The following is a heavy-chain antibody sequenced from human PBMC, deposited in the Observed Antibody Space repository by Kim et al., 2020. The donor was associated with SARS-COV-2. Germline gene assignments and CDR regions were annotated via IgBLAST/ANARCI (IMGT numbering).Heavy chain of an antibody. D-gene: IGHD3-9*01. CDR1: GYTFSKYG. V-gene: IGHV1-18*01. CDR3: ARTYDILTTYYAFDV. Sequence: ASVKVSCKTSGYTFSKYGITWLRQAPGQGLEWMGWISPYTRNTEYSQNLHGRVTMTTDSSTTTAHLDLRSLRSDDTAVYFCARTYDILTTYYAFDVWGQGTLVTVSS. J-gene: IGHJ3*01. CDR2: ISPYTRNT.